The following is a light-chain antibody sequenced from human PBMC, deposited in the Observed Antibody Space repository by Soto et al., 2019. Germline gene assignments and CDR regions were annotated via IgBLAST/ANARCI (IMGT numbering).Light chain of an antibody. J-gene: IGLJ1*01. Sequence: QSALTQPPSVSGSPGQSITVSCTGTSSDIGASNFVSWYQHLPGRAPKVIIFEATNRPSGVSDRFSGSKAGITASLTISGLQAAEEAAPFCVSYKTDDTFVFGTGTKVTVL. CDR3: VSYKTDDTFV. CDR2: EAT. V-gene: IGLV2-14*01. CDR1: SSDIGASNF.